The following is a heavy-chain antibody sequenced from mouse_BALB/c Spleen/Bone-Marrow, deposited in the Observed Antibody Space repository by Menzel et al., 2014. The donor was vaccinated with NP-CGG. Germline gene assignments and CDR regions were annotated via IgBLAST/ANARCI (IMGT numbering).Heavy chain of an antibody. J-gene: IGHJ2*01. V-gene: IGHV1-26*01. CDR2: INPYNGGT. Sequence: LVESGASMKISCKASGYSFTGYTMNWVKQSHGKNLEWIGLINPYNGGTSYNQKFKGKATLTVDKSSSTAYMELLSLTSEDSAVYYCARLDYYGSSSYFDYWGQGTTLTVSS. CDR3: ARLDYYGSSSYFDY. D-gene: IGHD1-1*01. CDR1: GYSFTGYT.